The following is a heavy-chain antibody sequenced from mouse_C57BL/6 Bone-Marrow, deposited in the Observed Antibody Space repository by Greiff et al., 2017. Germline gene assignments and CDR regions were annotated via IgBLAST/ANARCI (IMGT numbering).Heavy chain of an antibody. CDR2: IDPSDSYT. Sequence: VQLQQPGAELVKPGASVKLSCKASGYTFTSYWMQWVKQRPGQGLEWIGEIDPSDSYTNYNQKFKGKATLTVDTSSSTAYMRLSSLTSEDSAVSYCASDGYFAWFAYWGQGTLVTVSA. V-gene: IGHV1-50*01. J-gene: IGHJ3*01. CDR3: ASDGYFAWFAY. D-gene: IGHD2-3*01. CDR1: GYTFTSYW.